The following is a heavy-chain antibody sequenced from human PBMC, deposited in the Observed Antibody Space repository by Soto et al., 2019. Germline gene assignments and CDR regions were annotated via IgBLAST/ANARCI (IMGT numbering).Heavy chain of an antibody. V-gene: IGHV4-39*01. J-gene: IGHJ4*02. CDR3: ARATGLFDH. D-gene: IGHD3-9*01. CDR1: GGSISASSYY. Sequence: PSETLSLTCTVSGGSISASSYYWGWIRQPPGKGLEWIGSMYYSDSAYYNPSLKGRVTISVDTSRNQFSLRLDSVTAADTAVYYCARATGLFDHWGQGTLVTVSS. CDR2: MYYSDSA.